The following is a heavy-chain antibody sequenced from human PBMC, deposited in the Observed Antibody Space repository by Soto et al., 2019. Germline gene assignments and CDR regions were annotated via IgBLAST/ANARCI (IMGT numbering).Heavy chain of an antibody. CDR2: ISHSGSP. CDR1: GASISNGKW. J-gene: IGHJ4*02. D-gene: IGHD2-21*01. CDR3: TRDGDYGYSLAY. V-gene: IGHV4-4*02. Sequence: QVQLQESGPGLVKPSETLTLTCVVSGASISNGKWWSWVRQPPGKGLEWIGEISHSGSPNYNPPLRSRFTIEVDKSKNQFSQKFSVTAADTAMYYCTRDGDYGYSLAYWGQGTLVTVSS.